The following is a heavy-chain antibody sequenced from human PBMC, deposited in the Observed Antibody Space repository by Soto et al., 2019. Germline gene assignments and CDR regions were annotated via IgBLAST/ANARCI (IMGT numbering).Heavy chain of an antibody. CDR2: IYYSGST. D-gene: IGHD3-10*01. CDR3: ARVYGSGSYYQAYYYYGMDV. V-gene: IGHV4-39*01. J-gene: IGHJ6*02. Sequence: PSETLSLTCTVSGGSISSSSYYWGWIRQPPGKGLEWIGSIYYSGSTYYNPSLKSRVTISVDTSKNQFSLKLSSVTAADTAVYYCARVYGSGSYYQAYYYYGMDVWGQGTTVTVSS. CDR1: GGSISSSSYY.